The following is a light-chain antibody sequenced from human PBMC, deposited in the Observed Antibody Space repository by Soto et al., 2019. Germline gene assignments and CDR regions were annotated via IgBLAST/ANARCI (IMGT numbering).Light chain of an antibody. CDR1: QGFXSY. V-gene: IGKV1-39*01. CDR2: AES. J-gene: IGKJ1*01. CDR3: QQGYSSPTWT. Sequence: IQMTQSASSLSASAGDGVTIACRASQGFXSYFHWYEEKPGKAPKILISAESSLQSGVPSRFSGSGSGKDFTLTLSSLQPEEFATYYCQQGYSSPTWTFGQGTKVDIK.